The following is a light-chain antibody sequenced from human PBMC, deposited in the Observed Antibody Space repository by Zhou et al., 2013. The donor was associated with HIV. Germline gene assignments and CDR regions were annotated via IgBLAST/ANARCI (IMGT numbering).Light chain of an antibody. J-gene: IGKJ2*01. CDR2: DAS. CDR3: QQYDTMPPT. V-gene: IGKV1-NL1*01. Sequence: IQMTQSPSSLSASVGDRVTITCRASQDIRDSLAWYQQASGKAPKLLLSDASRLTSGVPSRFSGTGSGTDFALTISSLQPEDLATYYCQQYDTMPPTFGQGTQAGDQT. CDR1: QDIRDS.